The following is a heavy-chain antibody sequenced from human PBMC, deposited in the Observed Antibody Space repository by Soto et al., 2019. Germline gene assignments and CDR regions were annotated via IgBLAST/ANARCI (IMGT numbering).Heavy chain of an antibody. D-gene: IGHD3-22*01. Sequence: QVQLVQSGAEVRKPGSSVKVSCKVSGGTFSSYAISWVRQAPGQGLEWMGGIIPMFGTPNYAQKFQGRVTITADKSTNTAYMELNSLTSEDTAVYYCARAVGYHYDSSGYQYWYFDLWGRGTLVTVSS. CDR1: GGTFSSYA. J-gene: IGHJ2*01. CDR3: ARAVGYHYDSSGYQYWYFDL. V-gene: IGHV1-69*06. CDR2: IIPMFGTP.